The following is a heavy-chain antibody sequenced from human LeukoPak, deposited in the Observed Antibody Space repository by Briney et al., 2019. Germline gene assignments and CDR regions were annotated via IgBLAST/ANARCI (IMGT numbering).Heavy chain of an antibody. CDR1: GGSFSGYY. V-gene: IGHV4-34*01. J-gene: IGHJ4*02. D-gene: IGHD2-2*01. Sequence: SETLSLTCAVYGGSFSGYYWSWIRQPPGKGLEWIGEINHSGSTNYNPSLKSRVTISVDTSKNQFSLKLSSAPAADTAVYYCARGPGYCSSTSCYAGSYFDYWGQGTLVTVSS. CDR2: INHSGST. CDR3: ARGPGYCSSTSCYAGSYFDY.